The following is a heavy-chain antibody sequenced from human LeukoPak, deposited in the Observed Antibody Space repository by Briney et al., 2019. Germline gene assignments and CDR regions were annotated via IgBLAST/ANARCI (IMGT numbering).Heavy chain of an antibody. D-gene: IGHD2-15*01. CDR3: ARGRYCSADICSGGDAFHI. J-gene: IGHJ3*02. Sequence: TTSETLSLTCTVSGGSINNYYWSWIRQPAGKGLEWIGRIYTRGSTNYNPSLKSRVTMSVDTPKNQFSLKLSSVTAADTAVYYCARGRYCSADICSGGDAFHIWGQGTMVSVSS. CDR1: GGSINNYY. CDR2: IYTRGST. V-gene: IGHV4-4*07.